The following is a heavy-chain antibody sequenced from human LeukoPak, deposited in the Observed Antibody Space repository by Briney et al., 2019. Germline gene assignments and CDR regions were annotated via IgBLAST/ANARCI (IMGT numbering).Heavy chain of an antibody. CDR2: ISSSGSTI. CDR1: GFTFSDYY. CDR3: ARGRSQYYYGSGSERLYYYYGMDV. D-gene: IGHD3-10*01. V-gene: IGHV3-11*01. J-gene: IGHJ6*02. Sequence: PGGSLRLSCAASGFTFSDYYMSWIRQAPGKGLEWVSYISSSGSTIYYADSVKGRFTISRDNAKNSLYLQMNSLRAEDTAVYYCARGRSQYYYGSGSERLYYYYGMDVWGQGTTVTVSS.